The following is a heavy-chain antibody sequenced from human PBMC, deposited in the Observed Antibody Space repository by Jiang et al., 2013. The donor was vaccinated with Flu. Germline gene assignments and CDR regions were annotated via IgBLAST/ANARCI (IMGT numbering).Heavy chain of an antibody. CDR2: IYPGDSDT. Sequence: RQMPGKGLEWMGIIYPGDSDTRYSPSFQGQVTISADKSISTAYLQWSSLKASDTAMYYCARHGSTVYYCARVSVRDSSGYYRGSYDYWGQGTLVTVSS. D-gene: IGHD3-22*01. J-gene: IGHJ4*02. CDR3: ARHGSTVYYCARVSVRDSSGYYRGSYDY. V-gene: IGHV5-51*01.